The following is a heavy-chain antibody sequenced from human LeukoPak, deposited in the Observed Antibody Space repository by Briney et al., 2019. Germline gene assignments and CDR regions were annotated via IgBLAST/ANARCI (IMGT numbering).Heavy chain of an antibody. CDR2: IIPIFGTA. V-gene: IGHV1-69*05. J-gene: IGHJ6*03. Sequence: SVKVSCKASGGTFSSYAISWVRQAPGQGLEWMGRIIPIFGTANYAQKIQGRVTITTDESTSTAYMELSSLRSEDTAVYYCARDTAMVRSRYMDVWGKGTTVTVSS. CDR1: GGTFSSYA. D-gene: IGHD5-18*01. CDR3: ARDTAMVRSRYMDV.